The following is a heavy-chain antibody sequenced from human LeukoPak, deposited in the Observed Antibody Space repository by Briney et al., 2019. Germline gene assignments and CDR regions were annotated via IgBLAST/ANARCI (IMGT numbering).Heavy chain of an antibody. D-gene: IGHD2-15*01. CDR1: KFIFSYYA. CDR3: ARDRCSGNRCWRYFDY. Sequence: GSLRLSCAGSKFIFSYYAMHWVRQAPGEGLEYVSAISGDGHNTYYANSVKGRFTISRDNSKNTLYLQMGSLRAEDMAVYYCARDRCSGNRCWRYFDYWGQGTLVTVSS. CDR2: ISGDGHNT. V-gene: IGHV3-64*01. J-gene: IGHJ4*02.